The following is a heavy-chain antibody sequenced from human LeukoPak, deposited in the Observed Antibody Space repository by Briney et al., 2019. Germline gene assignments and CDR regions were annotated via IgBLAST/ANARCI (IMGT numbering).Heavy chain of an antibody. J-gene: IGHJ4*02. D-gene: IGHD1-26*01. CDR1: GGSFSGYY. CDR2: INHSGST. V-gene: IGHV4-34*01. CDR3: ARVDSGSYYVKLLDY. Sequence: SETLSLTCAVYGGSFSGYYWSWIRQPPGKGLEWIWEINHSGSTNYNPSLKSRVTISVDTSKNQFSLKLSSVTAADTAVYYCARVDSGSYYVKLLDYWGQGTLVTVSS.